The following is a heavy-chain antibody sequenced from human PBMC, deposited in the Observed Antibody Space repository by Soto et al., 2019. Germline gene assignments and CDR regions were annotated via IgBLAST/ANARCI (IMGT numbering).Heavy chain of an antibody. V-gene: IGHV4-59*01. D-gene: IGHD6-19*01. CDR2: IYYSGST. Sequence: WETLSLTCTVSGGSISSYYWSWIRQPPGQGLEWIGYIYYSGSTNYNPSLKSRVTISVDTSKNQFSLKLSSVTAADTAVYYCARAGKAVAGTSWFDPWGQGTLVTVSS. CDR3: ARAGKAVAGTSWFDP. CDR1: GGSISSYY. J-gene: IGHJ5*02.